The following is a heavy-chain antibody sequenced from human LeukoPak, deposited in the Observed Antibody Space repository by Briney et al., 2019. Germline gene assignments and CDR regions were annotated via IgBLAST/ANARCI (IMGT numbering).Heavy chain of an antibody. Sequence: PGGSLRLSCAASGFTFSSYWMSWVRQAPGKGLEWVANIKQDGSEKYYVDSVKGRFTISRDNAKNSLYLQMNSLRAEDTAVYYCARATGTYYYDSSGYYAYYYYMDVWGKGTTVTVSS. V-gene: IGHV3-7*01. CDR2: IKQDGSEK. D-gene: IGHD3-22*01. J-gene: IGHJ6*03. CDR3: ARATGTYYYDSSGYYAYYYYMDV. CDR1: GFTFSSYW.